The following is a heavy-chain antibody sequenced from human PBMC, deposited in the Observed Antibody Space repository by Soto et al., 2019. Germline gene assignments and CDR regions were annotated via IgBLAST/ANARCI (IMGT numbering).Heavy chain of an antibody. CDR1: GFTFSSYD. CDR2: IGTAGDT. Sequence: GGSLRLSCAASGFTFSSYDMHWVRQATGKGLEWVSAIGTAGDTYYPGSVKGRFTISRENAKNSLYLQMNSLRAGDTAVYYCARVSPYGSGSYYDYWGQGTLVTVSS. V-gene: IGHV3-13*01. J-gene: IGHJ4*02. D-gene: IGHD3-10*01. CDR3: ARVSPYGSGSYYDY.